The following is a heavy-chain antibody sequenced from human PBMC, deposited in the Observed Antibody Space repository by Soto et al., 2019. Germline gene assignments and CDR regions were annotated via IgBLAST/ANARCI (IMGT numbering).Heavy chain of an antibody. CDR1: GYTFTSYA. J-gene: IGHJ6*03. D-gene: IGHD4-17*01. CDR3: ARDRGYGDIIPDYYYYYMDV. Sequence: ASVKVSCKASGYTFTSYAMHWVRQAPGQRLEWMGWINAGNGNTKYSQKFQGRVTITRDTSASTAYMELSSLRSEDTAVYYCARDRGYGDIIPDYYYYYMDVWGKGTTVTVSS. V-gene: IGHV1-3*01. CDR2: INAGNGNT.